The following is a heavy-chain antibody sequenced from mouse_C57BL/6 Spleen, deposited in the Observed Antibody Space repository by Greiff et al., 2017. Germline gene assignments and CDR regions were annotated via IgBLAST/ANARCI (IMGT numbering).Heavy chain of an antibody. D-gene: IGHD1-1*01. CDR1: GYTFTDHT. J-gene: IGHJ1*03. V-gene: IGHV1-78*01. Sequence: QVQLQQSDAELVKPGASVKISCKVSGYTFTDHTIHWMKQRPEQGLDWIGYIYPRDGSTKYNEKFKGKATLTADKSSSTAYMQLNSLTSEDSAVYFCALSVVATEGYWYFDVWGTGTTVTVSS. CDR2: IYPRDGST. CDR3: ALSVVATEGYWYFDV.